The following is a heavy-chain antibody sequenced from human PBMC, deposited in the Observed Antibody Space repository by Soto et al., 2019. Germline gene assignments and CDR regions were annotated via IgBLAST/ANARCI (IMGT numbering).Heavy chain of an antibody. CDR2: IYHSGTT. J-gene: IGHJ4*02. Sequence: PSETLSLTCSVSVGSIGGVSVYGGGIRQPPGKGMECIGSIYHSGTTSYHPSLKSRVTISVDTSMTKFSLHLTSVTAADPAVYYCARHSRGSYLPLDYWGQGILVTVSS. CDR3: ARHSRGSYLPLDY. V-gene: IGHV4-39*01. CDR1: VGSIGGVSVY. D-gene: IGHD1-26*01.